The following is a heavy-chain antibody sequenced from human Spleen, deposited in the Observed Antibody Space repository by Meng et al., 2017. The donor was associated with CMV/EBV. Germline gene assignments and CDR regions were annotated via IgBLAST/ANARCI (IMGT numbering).Heavy chain of an antibody. Sequence: ASVQVSCKASGYTFTGYYMHWLLQAPGQGLEWMGWINPNSGGTNYAQKFQGRVTMTTDTSTSTAYMELRSLRSDDTAGYYCARDLVGASGGDNWFDPWGQGTLVTVSS. V-gene: IGHV1-2*02. CDR1: GYTFTGYY. CDR2: INPNSGGT. CDR3: ARDLVGASGGDNWFDP. D-gene: IGHD1-26*01. J-gene: IGHJ5*02.